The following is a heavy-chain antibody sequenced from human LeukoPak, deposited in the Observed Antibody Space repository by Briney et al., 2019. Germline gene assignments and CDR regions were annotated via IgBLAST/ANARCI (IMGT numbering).Heavy chain of an antibody. CDR3: ASARDSGSYPSPFDY. CDR1: EYTFTAYY. V-gene: IGHV1-2*02. D-gene: IGHD1-26*01. J-gene: IGHJ4*02. Sequence: ASVKVSCKASEYTFTAYYMHWVRQAPGQGLEWMGWINPNSGGTNYPQKFQGRVTMTRDTSISTAYMDLSRLRSDDTAVYYCASARDSGSYPSPFDYWGQGTLVTVSS. CDR2: INPNSGGT.